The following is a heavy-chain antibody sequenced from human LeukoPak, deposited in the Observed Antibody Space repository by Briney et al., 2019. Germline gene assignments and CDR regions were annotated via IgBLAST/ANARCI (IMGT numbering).Heavy chain of an antibody. V-gene: IGHV3-64*01. CDR3: AREEPAGSTDY. CDR2: VSGDGGTT. Sequence: GGPLRLSCVASAFIFSSYPMHWVRQAPGKGLEYVSVVSGDGGTTYYTKSVKGRFTISRDNSKNTLYLQMGSLREEDMAVYYCAREEPAGSTDYWGQGTLVTVSS. D-gene: IGHD1-14*01. J-gene: IGHJ4*02. CDR1: AFIFSSYP.